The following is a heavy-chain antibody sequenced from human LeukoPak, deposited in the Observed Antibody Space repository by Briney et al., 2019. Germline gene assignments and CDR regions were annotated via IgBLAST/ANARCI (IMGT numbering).Heavy chain of an antibody. D-gene: IGHD2-15*01. CDR3: AREGVVVGRDFDY. J-gene: IGHJ4*02. V-gene: IGHV3-48*03. CDR1: GGSISSSEW. CDR2: ISSSGSTI. Sequence: LPLTCAVSGGSISSSEWWSWVRQPPGKGLEWVSYISSSGSTIYYADSVKGRFTISRDNAKNSLYLQMNSLRAEDTAFYYCAREGVVVGRDFDYWGQGTLVTVSS.